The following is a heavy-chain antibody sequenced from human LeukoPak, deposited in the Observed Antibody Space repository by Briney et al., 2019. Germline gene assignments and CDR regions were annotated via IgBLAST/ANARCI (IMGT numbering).Heavy chain of an antibody. J-gene: IGHJ5*02. Sequence: SQTLSLTCTVSGVSISSGGDYWSWIRQHPGKGLEWIGYIYYSGRTSYNPSLKSRVSISVDTSKNHFSLKLNSVTAADTAVYYCARGGSTRRGDWFDPWGQGTLVTVSS. D-gene: IGHD2-2*01. CDR2: IYYSGRT. CDR3: ARGGSTRRGDWFDP. V-gene: IGHV4-31*03. CDR1: GVSISSGGDY.